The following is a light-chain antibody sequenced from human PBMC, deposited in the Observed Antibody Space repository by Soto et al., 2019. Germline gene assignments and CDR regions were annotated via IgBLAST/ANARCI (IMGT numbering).Light chain of an antibody. CDR1: QSISTN. Sequence: EIVMTQSPATLSVSPGERATLSCRASQSISTNLAWYHQKPGQAPRLLIYGASTRATGIPARFSGSGSGTEFTLTISSLQSEDFAVYYCQQYYDWPITFGQGTKVDIK. CDR3: QQYYDWPIT. CDR2: GAS. V-gene: IGKV3-15*01. J-gene: IGKJ1*01.